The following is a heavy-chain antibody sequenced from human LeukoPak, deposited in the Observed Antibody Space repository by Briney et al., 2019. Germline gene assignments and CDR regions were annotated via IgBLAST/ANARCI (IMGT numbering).Heavy chain of an antibody. CDR2: IKEDASEK. V-gene: IGHV3-7*01. J-gene: IGHJ4*02. CDR1: GFTFRNSW. CDR3: ASVNYYDSSGYLDY. D-gene: IGHD3-22*01. Sequence: GGSLRLSCEASGFTFRNSWMSWVRQAPGKGLEWVANIKEDASEKYYVDSVKGRFIISRDNAQNSLHLQMNSLRAEDTAVYYCASVNYYDSSGYLDYWGQGTLVTVSS.